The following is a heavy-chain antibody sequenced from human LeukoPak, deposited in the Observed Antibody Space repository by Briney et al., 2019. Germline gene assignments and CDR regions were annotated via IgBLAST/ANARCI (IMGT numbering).Heavy chain of an antibody. CDR3: AKDRSYYDSSGFFDY. CDR1: GFTFSDYY. CDR2: ISSSSSYT. J-gene: IGHJ4*02. Sequence: PGGSLRLSCAASGFTFSDYYMSWIRQAPGKGLEWVSYISSSSSYTNYADSVKGRFTISRDNAKNSLYLQMNSLRTEDTALYYCAKDRSYYDSSGFFDYWGQGTLVTVSS. V-gene: IGHV3-11*05. D-gene: IGHD3-22*01.